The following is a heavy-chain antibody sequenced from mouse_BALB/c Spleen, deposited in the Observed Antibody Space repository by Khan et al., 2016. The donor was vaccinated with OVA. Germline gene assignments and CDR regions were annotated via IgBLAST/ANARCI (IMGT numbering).Heavy chain of an antibody. CDR2: IDPANGNT. J-gene: IGHJ2*01. D-gene: IGHD1-1*01. CDR1: GFNIKDTY. Sequence: VQLQQSGAELVKPGASVKLSCTASGFNIKDTYMHWVKQRPEQGLEWIGRIDPANGNTKYDPKFQGKATITADTSSNTAYLQLSNLTSEDTAVYYCARTTVVGDFDYWGQGTTLTVSS. CDR3: ARTTVVGDFDY. V-gene: IGHV14-3*02.